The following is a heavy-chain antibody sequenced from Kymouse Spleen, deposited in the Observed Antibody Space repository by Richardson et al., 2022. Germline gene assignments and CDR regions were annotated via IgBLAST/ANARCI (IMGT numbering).Heavy chain of an antibody. D-gene: IGHD3-9*01. CDR3: ARGPYYDILTGYYPDV. J-gene: IGHJ6*02. CDR1: GGSFSGYY. Sequence: QVQLQQWGAGLLKPSETLSLTCAVYGGSFSGYYWSWIRQPPGKGLEWIGEINHSGSTNYNPSLKSRVTISVDTSKNQFSLKLSSVTAADTAVYYCARGPYYDILTGYYPDVWGQGTTVTVSS. CDR2: INHSGST. V-gene: IGHV4-34*01.